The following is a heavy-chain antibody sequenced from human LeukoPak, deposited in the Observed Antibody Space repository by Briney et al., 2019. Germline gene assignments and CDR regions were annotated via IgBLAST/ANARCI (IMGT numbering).Heavy chain of an antibody. D-gene: IGHD2-21*02. CDR3: ARGGPYCGGDCYSILEGNWFDP. V-gene: IGHV1-2*04. CDR2: INPNSGGT. CDR1: GYTFTGYY. J-gene: IGHJ5*02. Sequence: ASVKVSCKASGYTFTGYYMHWVRQAPGQGREWMGWINPNSGGTNYAQKFQGWVTMTRDTSISTAYMELSRLRSDDTAVYYCARGGPYCGGDCYSILEGNWFDPWGQGTLVTVSS.